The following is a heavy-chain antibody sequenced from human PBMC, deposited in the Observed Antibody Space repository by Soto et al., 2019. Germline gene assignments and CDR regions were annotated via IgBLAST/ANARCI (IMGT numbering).Heavy chain of an antibody. Sequence: GGSLRLSCAASEFTFSSYAMSWVRQAPGKGLEWVSAISGSGGSTYYADSVKGRFTISRDNSKNTLYLQMSSLRAEDTAVYYCARGAGYCSSTSCSPHTFDIWGHGTMVTVSS. CDR2: ISGSGGST. V-gene: IGHV3-23*01. J-gene: IGHJ3*02. D-gene: IGHD2-2*01. CDR1: EFTFSSYA. CDR3: ARGAGYCSSTSCSPHTFDI.